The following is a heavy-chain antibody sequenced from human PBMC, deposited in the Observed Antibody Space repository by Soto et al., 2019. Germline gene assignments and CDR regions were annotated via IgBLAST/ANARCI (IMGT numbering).Heavy chain of an antibody. Sequence: EVQVVESGGGLIQPGGSLRLSCAASGFSVSGNYMGWVRQAPGKGLEWVSAIYSGGSTHYADSVKGRFTISRDNSKNTLYLQMNSLRAEETAVYYCARASSRWGSDAAHWGQGTVVTVSS. D-gene: IGHD7-27*01. V-gene: IGHV3-53*01. CDR2: IYSGGST. CDR3: ARASSRWGSDAAH. CDR1: GFSVSGNY. J-gene: IGHJ4*02.